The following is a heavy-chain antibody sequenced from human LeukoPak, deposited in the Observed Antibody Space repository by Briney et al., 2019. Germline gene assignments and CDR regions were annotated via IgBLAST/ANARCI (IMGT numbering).Heavy chain of an antibody. CDR1: GGSFSGYY. J-gene: IGHJ4*02. CDR3: ARPPPTDPYYFDY. CDR2: INHSGST. V-gene: IGHV4-34*01. D-gene: IGHD4-11*01. Sequence: SETLSLTCAVYGGSFSGYYWSWVRQPPGKGLEWIGEINHSGSTNYNPSLKSRVTISVDTSKNQFSLKLSSVTAADTAVYYCARPPPTDPYYFDYWGQGTLVTVSS.